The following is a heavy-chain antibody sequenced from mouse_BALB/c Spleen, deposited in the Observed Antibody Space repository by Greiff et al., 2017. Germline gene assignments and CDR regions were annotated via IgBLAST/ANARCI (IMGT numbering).Heavy chain of an antibody. J-gene: IGHJ1*01. CDR1: GFTFSSFG. CDR3: ARSGNYYGSSSWYFDV. V-gene: IGHV5-17*02. Sequence: EVQLQQSGGGLVQPGGSRKLSCAASGFTFSSFGMHWVRQAPEKGLEWVAYISSGSSTIYYADTVKGRYTIARDNPKNTLFLQMTSLRSEDTAMYYCARSGNYYGSSSWYFDVWGAGTTVTVSS. CDR2: ISSGSSTI. D-gene: IGHD1-1*01.